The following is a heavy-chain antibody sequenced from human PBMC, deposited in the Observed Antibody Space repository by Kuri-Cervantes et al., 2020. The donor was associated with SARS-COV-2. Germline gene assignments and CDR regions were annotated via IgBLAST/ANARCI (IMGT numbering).Heavy chain of an antibody. Sequence: GESLKISCAASGFTFSSYWMSWVRQAPGKGLEWVANIKQDGSEKYYVDSVKGRFSISRDNAKKSLYLQMNSLRAEDTAVYYCASTFLNFWSGYYEDVWGKGTTVTVSS. CDR2: IKQDGSEK. V-gene: IGHV3-7*01. J-gene: IGHJ6*04. D-gene: IGHD3-3*01. CDR3: ASTFLNFWSGYYEDV. CDR1: GFTFSSYW.